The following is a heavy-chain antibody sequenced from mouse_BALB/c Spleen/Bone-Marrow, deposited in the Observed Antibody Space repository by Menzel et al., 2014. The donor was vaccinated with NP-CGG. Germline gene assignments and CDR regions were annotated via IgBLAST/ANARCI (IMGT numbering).Heavy chain of an antibody. D-gene: IGHD2-2*01. Sequence: QVQLKQSGAELMWPWASVKVSCKATGYTFRNYWLEWVKQRPGHGLEWIGEILPGSYSTNYNEKLKGKATFTADTSSNTAYMQLSSLTSEDSAVYYCARRGGYTWFAYWGQGTLVTVSA. CDR2: ILPGSYST. V-gene: IGHV1-9*01. J-gene: IGHJ3*01. CDR3: ARRGGYTWFAY. CDR1: GYTFRNYW.